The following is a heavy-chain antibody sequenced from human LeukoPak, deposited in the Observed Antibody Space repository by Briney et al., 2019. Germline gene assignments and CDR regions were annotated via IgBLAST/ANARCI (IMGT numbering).Heavy chain of an antibody. CDR2: INPNSGGT. Sequence: ASVKVSCKASGYPFTSYYMHWVRQAPGQGLEWMGWINPNSGGTNYAQKFQGRVTMTRDTSISTAYMELSRLRSDDTAVYYCARDGSGSYYYYGMDVWGQGTTVTVSS. CDR1: GYPFTSYY. V-gene: IGHV1-2*02. D-gene: IGHD3-10*01. CDR3: ARDGSGSYYYYGMDV. J-gene: IGHJ6*02.